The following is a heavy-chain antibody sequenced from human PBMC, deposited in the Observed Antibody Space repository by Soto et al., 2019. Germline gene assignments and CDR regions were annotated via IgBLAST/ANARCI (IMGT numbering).Heavy chain of an antibody. J-gene: IGHJ3*01. Sequence: SETLSLTCSVSGFFISSGNYWGWIRKPPGKGLEWIGSIFHGGNTYYNPSLKSRVTISVDMSKNQFSLKLNSVTAADTAVYYCARARWYDAFDVWGQGTVVTVSS. V-gene: IGHV4-38-2*02. CDR2: IFHGGNT. CDR1: GFFISSGNY. CDR3: ARARWYDAFDV. D-gene: IGHD2-15*01.